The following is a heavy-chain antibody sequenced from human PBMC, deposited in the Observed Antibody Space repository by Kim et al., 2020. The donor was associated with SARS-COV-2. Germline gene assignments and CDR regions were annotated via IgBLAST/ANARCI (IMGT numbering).Heavy chain of an antibody. CDR2: TYYRSKWYN. Sequence: SQTLSLTCAISGDSVSSNSAAWNWIRQSPSRGLEWLGRTYYRSKWYNDYAVSVKSRITINPDTSKNQFSLQLNSVTPEDTAVYYCASAHISYSSSSPHGYYYYGMDVWGQGTTVTVSS. V-gene: IGHV6-1*01. CDR1: GDSVSSNSAA. J-gene: IGHJ6*02. CDR3: ASAHISYSSSSPHGYYYYGMDV. D-gene: IGHD6-6*01.